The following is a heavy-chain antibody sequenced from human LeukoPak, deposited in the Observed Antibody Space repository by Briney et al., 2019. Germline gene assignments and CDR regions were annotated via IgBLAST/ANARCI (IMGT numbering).Heavy chain of an antibody. CDR1: GYTFTGYC. J-gene: IGHJ4*02. D-gene: IGHD6-19*01. Sequence: ASVKVSCKASGYTFTGYCMHWVRQAPGRGLEWMGWINPNSGGTNYAQKFQGRVTMTRDTSISTAYMELSRLRSDDTAVYYCARVFLYSSGWGFDYWGQGTLVTVSS. CDR2: INPNSGGT. V-gene: IGHV1-2*02. CDR3: ARVFLYSSGWGFDY.